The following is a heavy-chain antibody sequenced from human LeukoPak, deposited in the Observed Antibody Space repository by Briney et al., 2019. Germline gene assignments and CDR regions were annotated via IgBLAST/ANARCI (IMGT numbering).Heavy chain of an antibody. V-gene: IGHV3-21*01. CDR3: ARSTSIAAAGTFSFDY. D-gene: IGHD6-13*01. CDR1: GFTFSSYS. Sequence: PGGSLRLSCAASGFTFSSYSMNWVRQAPGKGLEWVSSISSSSSYINYADSVRGRFTISRDNAKNSLYLQMNSLRAEDTAVYYCARSTSIAAAGTFSFDYWGQGTLVTVSS. CDR2: ISSSSSYI. J-gene: IGHJ4*02.